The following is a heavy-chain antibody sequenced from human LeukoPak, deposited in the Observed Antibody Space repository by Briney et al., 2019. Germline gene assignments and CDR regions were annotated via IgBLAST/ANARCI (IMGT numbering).Heavy chain of an antibody. CDR2: THYSGST. D-gene: IGHD5-24*01. CDR1: GGSISSSSYH. J-gene: IGHJ3*02. CDR3: ARSRVGAFDI. V-gene: IGHV4-39*07. Sequence: SETLSLTCTVSGGSISSSSYHWGWIRQPPGKGLEWIGTTHYSGSTYYNPSLKSRVTISVDASKNQFSLKLSSVTAADTAVYYCARSRVGAFDIWGQGTMVTVSS.